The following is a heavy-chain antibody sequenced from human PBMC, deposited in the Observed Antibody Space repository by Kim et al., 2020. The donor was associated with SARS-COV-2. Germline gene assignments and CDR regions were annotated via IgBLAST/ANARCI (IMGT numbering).Heavy chain of an antibody. CDR3: AKGPYYYDSSGMDV. CDR2: ISYDGSNK. V-gene: IGHV3-30*18. CDR1: GFTFSSYG. D-gene: IGHD3-22*01. Sequence: GGSLRLSCAASGFTFSSYGMHWVRQAPGKGLEWVAVISYDGSNKYYADSVKGRFTISRDNSKNTLYLQMNSLRAEDTAVYYCAKGPYYYDSSGMDVWGQGTTVTVSS. J-gene: IGHJ6*02.